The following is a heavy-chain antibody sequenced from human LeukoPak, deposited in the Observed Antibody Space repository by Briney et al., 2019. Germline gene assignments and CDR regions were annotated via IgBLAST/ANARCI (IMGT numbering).Heavy chain of an antibody. CDR3: ARDVTAMAYFDY. V-gene: IGHV4-59*01. Sequence: PSETLSLTCTVSGGSISSYCWSWIRQPPGKGLEWIGYIYYSGSTNYNPSLKSRVTISVDTSKNQFSLKLSSVTAADTAVYYCARDVTAMAYFDYWGQGTLVTVSS. CDR2: IYYSGST. CDR1: GGSISSYC. D-gene: IGHD5-18*01. J-gene: IGHJ4*02.